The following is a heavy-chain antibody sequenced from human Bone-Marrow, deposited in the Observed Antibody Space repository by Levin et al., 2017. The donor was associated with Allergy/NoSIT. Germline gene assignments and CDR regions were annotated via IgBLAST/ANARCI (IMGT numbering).Heavy chain of an antibody. CDR2: INQRGTA. CDR3: ARINQASGFKNWFDP. CDR1: GVSIDTYNW. Sequence: GSLRLSCDVSGVSIDTYNWWTWVRQPPGKGLQWIGDINQRGTATYNSSLRSRVVMSVDKSRNQFSLMVNSVTAAATAVYYCARINQASGFKNWFDPWGPGILVAVS. V-gene: IGHV4-4*02. J-gene: IGHJ5*02. D-gene: IGHD6-25*01.